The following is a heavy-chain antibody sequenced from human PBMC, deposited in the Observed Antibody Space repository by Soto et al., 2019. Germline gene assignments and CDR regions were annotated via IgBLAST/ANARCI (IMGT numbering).Heavy chain of an antibody. CDR1: GGSISSYY. V-gene: IGHV4-59*12. D-gene: IGHD3-22*01. CDR3: ARVLVVVRGMDV. J-gene: IGHJ6*02. CDR2: IYYSGST. Sequence: PSETLSLTCTVPGGSISSYYWSWIRQPPGKGLEWIGYIYYSGSTNYNPSLKSRVTISVDTSKNQFSLKLSSVTAADTAVYYCARVLVVVRGMDVWGQGTTVTVSS.